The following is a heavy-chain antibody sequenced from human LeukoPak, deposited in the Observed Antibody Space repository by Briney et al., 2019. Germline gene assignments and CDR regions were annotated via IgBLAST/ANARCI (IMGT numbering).Heavy chain of an antibody. CDR3: VSGGHMDV. D-gene: IGHD3-10*01. Sequence: PGGSLRLSCAASGFPFSSYWMSWGRQAPGKGLEWLANINQDGSEKNYVDSVKGRFTVSRDNAKNSLFLQMNNLRDDDTAVYYCVSGGHMDVWGKGTTVTVSS. V-gene: IGHV3-7*01. CDR1: GFPFSSYW. J-gene: IGHJ6*03. CDR2: INQDGSEK.